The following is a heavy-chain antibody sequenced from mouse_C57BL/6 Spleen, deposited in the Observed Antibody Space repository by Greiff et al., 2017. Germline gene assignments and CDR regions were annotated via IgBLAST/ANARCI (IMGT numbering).Heavy chain of an antibody. CDR3: AWDPWFAY. D-gene: IGHD4-1*01. CDR1: GFTFSDYG. CDR2: ISSGSSTI. V-gene: IGHV5-17*01. Sequence: EVKLQESGGGLVKPGGSLKLSCAASGFTFSDYGMHWVRQAPEKGLEWVAYISSGSSTIYYADTVKGRFTISRDNAKNTLFLQMTSLRSEDTAMYYCAWDPWFAYWGQGTLVTVSA. J-gene: IGHJ3*01.